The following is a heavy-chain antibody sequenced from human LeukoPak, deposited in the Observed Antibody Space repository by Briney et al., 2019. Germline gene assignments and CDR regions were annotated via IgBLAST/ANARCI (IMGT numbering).Heavy chain of an antibody. J-gene: IGHJ4*02. D-gene: IGHD6-19*01. V-gene: IGHV3-33*08. CDR1: GFTVSGNY. CDR2: IWYDGSNK. Sequence: GGSLTLSCAVSGFTVSGNYMTWVRQAPGKGLEWVAVIWYDGSNKYYADSVKGRFTISRDNSKNTLYLQMNSLRAEDTAVYYCARVIAVAGSSYFDYWGQGTLVTVSS. CDR3: ARVIAVAGSSYFDY.